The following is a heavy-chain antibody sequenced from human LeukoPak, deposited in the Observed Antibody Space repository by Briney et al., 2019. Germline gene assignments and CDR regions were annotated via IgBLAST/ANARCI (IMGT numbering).Heavy chain of an antibody. V-gene: IGHV3-53*05. J-gene: IGHJ6*02. Sequence: GGSLRLSCAASGFTVSSNYMSWVRQAPXXXXEWVSVIYXGGSTYYADSVKGRFTISRDNSKNTLYLQMNSLRAEDTAVYYCAKDFKNGGYCSSTSCYDSDYYYYGMDVWGQGTTVTVSS. D-gene: IGHD2-2*01. CDR1: GFTVSSNY. CDR2: IYXGGST. CDR3: AKDFKNGGYCSSTSCYDSDYYYYGMDV.